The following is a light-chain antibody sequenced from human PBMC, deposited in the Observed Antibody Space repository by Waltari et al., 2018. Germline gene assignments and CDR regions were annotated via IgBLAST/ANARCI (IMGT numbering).Light chain of an antibody. Sequence: AIQMTQSPSSLSASVGDRVTITCRASQGIRNDLGWYQQKPGKAPKLLIYTTSSLQSGVPSRFSGSGSGTDFTLTISSLQPEDFATYYCLQDYNYPWTFGQGTKVEIK. CDR2: TTS. CDR1: QGIRND. V-gene: IGKV1-6*01. J-gene: IGKJ1*01. CDR3: LQDYNYPWT.